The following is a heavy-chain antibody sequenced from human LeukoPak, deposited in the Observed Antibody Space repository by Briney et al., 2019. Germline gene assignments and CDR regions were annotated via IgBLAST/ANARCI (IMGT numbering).Heavy chain of an antibody. J-gene: IGHJ5*02. CDR3: ARDERPVRGLLGWFDP. Sequence: PGGSLRLSCAASGFTFSSYGMHWVRQAPGKGLEWVAFIRYDGSNKYYADSVKGRFTISRDNSKNTLYLQMNSLRAEDTAVYYCARDERPVRGLLGWFDPWGQGTLVTVSS. D-gene: IGHD4-17*01. CDR1: GFTFSSYG. CDR2: IRYDGSNK. V-gene: IGHV3-30*02.